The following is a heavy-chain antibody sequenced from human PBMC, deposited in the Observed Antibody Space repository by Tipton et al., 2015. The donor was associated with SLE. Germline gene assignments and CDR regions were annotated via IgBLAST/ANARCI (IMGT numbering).Heavy chain of an antibody. D-gene: IGHD2-21*01. CDR3: ARDPFPYCGGDCYRGAFDI. CDR2: IYHSGST. CDR1: GGSISSSNW. V-gene: IGHV4-4*02. J-gene: IGHJ3*02. Sequence: GLVKPSGTLSLTCAVSGGSISSSNWWSWVRQPPGKGLEWIGEIYHSGSTNYNPSLKSRVTISVDKSKNQFSLKLSSVTAADTAVYYCARDPFPYCGGDCYRGAFDIWGQGTMVTVSS.